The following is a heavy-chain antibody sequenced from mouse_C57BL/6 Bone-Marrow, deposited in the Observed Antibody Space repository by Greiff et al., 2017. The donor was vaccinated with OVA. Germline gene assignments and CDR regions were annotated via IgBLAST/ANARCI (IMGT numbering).Heavy chain of an antibody. V-gene: IGHV1-15*01. CDR2: IDPETGGT. Sequence: VKLMESGAELVRPGASVTLSCKASGYTFTDYEMHWVKQTPVHGLEWIGAIDPETGGTAYNQKFKGKAILTADKSSSTAYMELRSLTSEDSAVYYCTRWGYPYAMDYWGQGTSVTVSS. CDR1: GYTFTDYE. CDR3: TRWGYPYAMDY. D-gene: IGHD2-2*01. J-gene: IGHJ4*01.